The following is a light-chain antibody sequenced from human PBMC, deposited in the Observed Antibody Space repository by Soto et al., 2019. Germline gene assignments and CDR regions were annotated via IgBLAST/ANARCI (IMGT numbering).Light chain of an antibody. V-gene: IGLV2-23*02. CDR2: EVS. CDR3: CSYSGSGTYV. J-gene: IGLJ1*01. CDR1: SSDVGSYNL. Sequence: QSALTQPASVSGSPGQSITISCTGTSSDVGSYNLVSWYQQHPGKAPKLMIYEVSKRPSGVSNRLSGSKSGNTASLTISGLQAEDYGDYYCCSYSGSGTYVFGTATKVTVL.